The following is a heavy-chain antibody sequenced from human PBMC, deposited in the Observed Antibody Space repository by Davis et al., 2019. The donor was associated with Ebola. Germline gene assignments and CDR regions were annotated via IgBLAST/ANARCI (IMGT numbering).Heavy chain of an antibody. Sequence: SLRLSCAASGFTFSRYEMNWVRQAPGKGLEWVSYISGFATSTFHADSAKDRFPIPRDKARDSLYLQMGSLRVEDTAIYYCARDAFSLSRYDTEDHWGQGTLVTVSS. V-gene: IGHV3-48*03. D-gene: IGHD3-9*01. CDR3: ARDAFSLSRYDTEDH. CDR2: ISGFATST. CDR1: GFTFSRYE. J-gene: IGHJ4*02.